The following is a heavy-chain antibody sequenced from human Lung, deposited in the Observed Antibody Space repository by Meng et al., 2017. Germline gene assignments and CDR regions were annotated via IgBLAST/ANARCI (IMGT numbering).Heavy chain of an antibody. CDR3: ARGGVTTDD. CDR1: GLSFSTHW. V-gene: IGHV3-74*01. J-gene: IGHJ4*02. CDR2: ITGDGSST. Sequence: VQWVASGGGLVRSGGSLGISCGASGLSFSTHWMHWVRQAPGKGLEWVSRITGDGSSTIYANSVQGRFTMSRDNAKNTLSLQMNSLRAEDTAVYYCARGGVTTDDWGQGTLVTVSS. D-gene: IGHD4-17*01.